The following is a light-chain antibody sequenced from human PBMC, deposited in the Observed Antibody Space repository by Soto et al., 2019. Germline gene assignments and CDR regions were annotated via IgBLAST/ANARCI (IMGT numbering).Light chain of an antibody. CDR3: QSYDSSLSGSVV. J-gene: IGLJ2*01. Sequence: QSVLTQPPSVSGAPGQRATTSCTGSSSNIGAGYDVHWYQQLPGTAPKLLIYGNSNRPSGVPDRFSGSKSGTSASLAITGLQAEDEADYYCQSYDSSLSGSVVFGGGTKLTVL. CDR1: SSNIGAGYD. CDR2: GNS. V-gene: IGLV1-40*01.